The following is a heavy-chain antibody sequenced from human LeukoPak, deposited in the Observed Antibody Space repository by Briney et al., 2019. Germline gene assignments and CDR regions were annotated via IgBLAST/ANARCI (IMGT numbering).Heavy chain of an antibody. Sequence: PGGSLRLSCAASGFTFSSYGMHWVRQAPGKGLEWVAVIWYDGSNKYYADSMKGRFTISRDNSKNTLYLQMNSLRAEDTAVYYCARANTYDSNYYYGMDVWGQGTTVTVSS. V-gene: IGHV3-33*01. J-gene: IGHJ6*02. CDR2: IWYDGSNK. CDR1: GFTFSSYG. D-gene: IGHD5-12*01. CDR3: ARANTYDSNYYYGMDV.